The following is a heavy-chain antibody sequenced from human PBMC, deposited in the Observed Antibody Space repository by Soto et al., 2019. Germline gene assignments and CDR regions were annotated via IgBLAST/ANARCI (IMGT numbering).Heavy chain of an antibody. CDR1: GFIVSDTY. CDR2: VYSGGAT. J-gene: IGHJ4*02. D-gene: IGHD5-12*01. V-gene: IGHV3-53*02. CDR3: ARGKSGYLTFDY. Sequence: EVQLVETGGGLVQPGGSLRLSCAASGFIVSDTYMNWVRQAPGKGLEWLSVVYSGGATYYADSVKARFTISRDNSKHTVYLQMNSLRVEDTAVYYCARGKSGYLTFDYWGQGTLVTVSS.